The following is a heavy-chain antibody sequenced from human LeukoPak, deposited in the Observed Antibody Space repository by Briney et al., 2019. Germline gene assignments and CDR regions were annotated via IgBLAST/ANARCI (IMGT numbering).Heavy chain of an antibody. CDR3: VYVDTVMGTGEC. V-gene: IGHV3-53*04. CDR1: GFTVTSNY. D-gene: IGHD5-18*01. Sequence: GGSLRLSCAASGFTVTSNYMNWVRQAPGKGLEWVALIYSGDSTYFADSVKGRFTISRHNSNNTLYLQMKSLRAEDTAVYYCVYVDTVMGTGECWGQGTLVTVSS. J-gene: IGHJ4*02. CDR2: IYSGDST.